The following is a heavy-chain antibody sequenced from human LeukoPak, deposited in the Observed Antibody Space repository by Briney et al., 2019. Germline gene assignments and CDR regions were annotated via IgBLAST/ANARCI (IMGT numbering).Heavy chain of an antibody. CDR2: ISYDGSNK. J-gene: IGHJ4*02. D-gene: IGHD1-7*01. CDR3: ANLEELELRD. V-gene: IGHV3-30*18. CDR1: GFTFSNTN. Sequence: PGGSLRLSCAASGFTFSNTNMNWVRQAPGKGLEWVAVISYDGSNKYYADSVKGRFTISRDNSKNTLYLQMNSLRAEDTAVYYCANLEELELRDWGQGTLVTVSS.